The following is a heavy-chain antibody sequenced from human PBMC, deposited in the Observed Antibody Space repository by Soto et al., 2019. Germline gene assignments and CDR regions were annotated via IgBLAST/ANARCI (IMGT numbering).Heavy chain of an antibody. D-gene: IGHD3-9*01. V-gene: IGHV3-53*05. CDR1: GFTVSSNY. J-gene: IGHJ6*02. Sequence: PGGSLRLSCAASGFTVSSNYMSWVRQAPGKGLEWVSVIYSGGSTYYADSVKGRFTISRDNSKNTLYLQMNSLRAEDTTVYYCAKGPNYDTYYYYGMDVWGQGTTVTVSS. CDR2: IYSGGST. CDR3: AKGPNYDTYYYYGMDV.